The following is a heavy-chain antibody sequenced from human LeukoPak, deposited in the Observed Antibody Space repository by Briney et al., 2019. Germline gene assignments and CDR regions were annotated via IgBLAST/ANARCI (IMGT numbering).Heavy chain of an antibody. CDR2: VSAYNGNT. J-gene: IGHJ3*02. Sequence: ASVKVSCKASGYTFTSYGISWVRQAPGQGHEWMGWVSAYNGNTNYAQKLQGRVTMTTDTSTSTAYMELRSLRSDDTAVYYCASGARMALRFLEWLDPPDAFDIWGQGTMVTVSS. CDR1: GYTFTSYG. CDR3: ASGARMALRFLEWLDPPDAFDI. D-gene: IGHD3-3*01. V-gene: IGHV1-18*01.